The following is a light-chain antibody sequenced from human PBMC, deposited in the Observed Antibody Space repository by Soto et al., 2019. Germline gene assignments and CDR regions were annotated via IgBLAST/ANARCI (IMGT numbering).Light chain of an antibody. J-gene: IGKJ1*01. CDR2: AAS. CDR3: QQGYSTPWT. CDR1: QTISTY. V-gene: IGKV1-39*01. Sequence: IQMTPSPSSLSASVGDRVTISCRASQTISTYLHWYQQKAGEAPKLLIYAASNLQGGVPSRFSGSGSGADFTLTINSLQPEDFATYYCQQGYSTPWTFGQGTKVDIK.